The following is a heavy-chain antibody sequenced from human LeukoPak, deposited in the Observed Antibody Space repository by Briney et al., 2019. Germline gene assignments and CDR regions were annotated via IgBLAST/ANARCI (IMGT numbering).Heavy chain of an antibody. D-gene: IGHD6-6*01. CDR1: GYTFTGYY. CDR2: INPNSGGT. J-gene: IGHJ6*02. V-gene: IGHV1-2*02. CDR3: ARDLSIAARQTNYGMDV. Sequence: GASVKVSCKASGYTFTGYYMHWVRQAPGQGLEWMGWINPNSGGTNYAQKFQGRVTMTRDTSISTAYMELSRLRSDDTAVYYCARDLSIAARQTNYGMDVWGQGTTVTVSS.